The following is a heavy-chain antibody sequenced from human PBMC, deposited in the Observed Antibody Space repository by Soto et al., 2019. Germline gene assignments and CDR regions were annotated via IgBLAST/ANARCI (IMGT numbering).Heavy chain of an antibody. CDR3: AKDQPNIVGASYYYYGMDV. J-gene: IGHJ6*02. D-gene: IGHD1-26*01. CDR1: GFTFSSYG. CDR2: ISYDGSNK. Sequence: PGGSLRLSCAASGFTFSSYGMHWVRQAPGKGLEWVAVISYDGSNKYYADSVKGRFTISRDNSKNTLYLQMNSLRAEDTAVYYWAKDQPNIVGASYYYYGMDVWGQGTTVTVSS. V-gene: IGHV3-30*18.